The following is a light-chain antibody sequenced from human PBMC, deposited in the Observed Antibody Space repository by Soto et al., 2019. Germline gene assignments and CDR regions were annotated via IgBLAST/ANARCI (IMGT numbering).Light chain of an antibody. CDR2: AAS. Sequence: DIQMTQSPSSLSASVGDRVTITCRASQGITDYLAWYQQKPGQVPNLLIYAASTLQSGVPSRFSASGSGTDFTLTITGLQPEDVATYYWPNYNRAPWTFGQGTQVEIK. J-gene: IGKJ1*01. CDR3: PNYNRAPWT. CDR1: QGITDY. V-gene: IGKV1-27*01.